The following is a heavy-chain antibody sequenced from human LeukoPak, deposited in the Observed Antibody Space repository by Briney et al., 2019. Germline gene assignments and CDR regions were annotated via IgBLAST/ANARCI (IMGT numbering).Heavy chain of an antibody. Sequence: TLSLTCTVSGGSISSGGYYWGWLGQEPGKGLEWIVYIYYSSITYYTPSLQTRVTLSVHTSNNQFSLKLSSVTAADTAVYYCARRLVYDFWSGYSFDTWGQGTLVTLS. CDR3: ARRLVYDFWSGYSFDT. CDR2: IYYSSIT. CDR1: GGSISSGGYY. V-gene: IGHV4-31*03. D-gene: IGHD3-3*01. J-gene: IGHJ5*02.